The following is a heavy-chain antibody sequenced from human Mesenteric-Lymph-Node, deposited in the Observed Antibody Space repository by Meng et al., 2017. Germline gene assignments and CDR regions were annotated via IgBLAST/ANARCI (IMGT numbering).Heavy chain of an antibody. V-gene: IGHV1-3*01. CDR1: GYTFTTYA. CDR3: ARCIAVAGNWFDP. CDR2: INAGNGNT. Sequence: QVHRVQSGAEGKKPGASVKVSCKASGYTFTTYAIHWVRQAPGQRLEWMGWINAGNGNTRYSQKFQGRVSITRDTSASTAYMELSSLRSEDTAVYYCARCIAVAGNWFDPLGQGTLVTVSS. D-gene: IGHD6-19*01. J-gene: IGHJ5*02.